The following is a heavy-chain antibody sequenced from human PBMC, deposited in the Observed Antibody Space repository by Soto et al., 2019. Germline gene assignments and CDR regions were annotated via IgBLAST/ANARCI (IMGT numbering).Heavy chain of an antibody. CDR2: IGTAGDT. Sequence: GSLRLSCAASGFTFSSYDMHWVRQATGKGLEWVSAIGTAGDTYYPGSVKGRFTISRENAKNSLYLQMNSLRAGDTAVYYCARDSGHGDYDYWGQGTLVTVSS. CDR1: GFTFSSYD. CDR3: ARDSGHGDYDY. J-gene: IGHJ4*02. V-gene: IGHV3-13*01. D-gene: IGHD4-17*01.